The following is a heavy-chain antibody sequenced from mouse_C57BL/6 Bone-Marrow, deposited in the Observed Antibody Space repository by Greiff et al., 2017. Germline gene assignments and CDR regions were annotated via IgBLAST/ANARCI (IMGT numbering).Heavy chain of an antibody. D-gene: IGHD2-3*01. V-gene: IGHV5-4*01. J-gene: IGHJ3*01. CDR2: ISDGGSYT. Sequence: SLEWVATISDGGSYTYYPDNVKGRFTISRDNAKNNLYLQMSHLKSEDTAMYYCARDRGGDGYPFAYWGQGTLVTVSA. CDR3: ARDRGGDGYPFAY.